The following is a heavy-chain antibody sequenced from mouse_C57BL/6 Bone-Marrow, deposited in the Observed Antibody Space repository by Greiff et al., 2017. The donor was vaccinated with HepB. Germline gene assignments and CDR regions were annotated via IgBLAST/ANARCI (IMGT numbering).Heavy chain of an antibody. CDR2: IYPGGGYT. CDR1: GYTFTNYW. Sequence: VQLQESGAELVRPGPSVKMSCKASGYTFTNYWIGWAKQRPGHGLEWIGDIYPGGGYTNYNEKFKGKATLTADKSSSTAYMQFSSLTSEDSAIYYCARILSEAMDYWGQGTSVTVSS. D-gene: IGHD6-5*01. J-gene: IGHJ4*01. CDR3: ARILSEAMDY. V-gene: IGHV1-63*01.